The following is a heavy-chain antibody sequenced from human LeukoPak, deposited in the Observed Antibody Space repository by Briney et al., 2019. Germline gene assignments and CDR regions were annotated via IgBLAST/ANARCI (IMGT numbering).Heavy chain of an antibody. D-gene: IGHD4-23*01. CDR1: GFTFSSYW. CDR3: LRDYGGS. V-gene: IGHV3-7*04. Sequence: GGPLRLSCAASGFTFSSYWIIWVRQAPGKGLEWVANIKGDGSEKNYVASVKGRFIISRDNAENSLHLQMYSLRAEDTAVYYCLRDYGGSWGQGTLVAVS. J-gene: IGHJ4*02. CDR2: IKGDGSEK.